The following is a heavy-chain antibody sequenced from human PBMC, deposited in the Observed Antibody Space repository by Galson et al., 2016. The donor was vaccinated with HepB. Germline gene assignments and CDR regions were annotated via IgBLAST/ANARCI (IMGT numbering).Heavy chain of an antibody. CDR2: ISWNSGSV. CDR1: GFTFDDYA. D-gene: IGHD6-19*01. Sequence: SLRLSCAASGFTFDDYAMHWVRQAPGKGLEWVSGISWNSGSVGYADSVKGRFIISRDNTKNSLYLQMNSLRADDTALYDCGKGAGYGSGWVDYWGQGTLVAVSS. CDR3: GKGAGYGSGWVDY. V-gene: IGHV3-9*01. J-gene: IGHJ4*02.